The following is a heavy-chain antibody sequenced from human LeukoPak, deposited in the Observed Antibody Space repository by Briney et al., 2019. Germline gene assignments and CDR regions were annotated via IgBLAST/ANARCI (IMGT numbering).Heavy chain of an antibody. J-gene: IGHJ4*02. D-gene: IGHD3-3*01. V-gene: IGHV3-9*01. Sequence: GRSLRLSCAASGFTFDDYAMHWVRQAPGKGLEWVSGISWNSGSIGYADSVKGRFTISRDNAKNTLYLQMNSLRAEDTAVYYCAKARIHNYDFWSGYYAYFDYWGQGTLVTVSS. CDR1: GFTFDDYA. CDR2: ISWNSGSI. CDR3: AKARIHNYDFWSGYYAYFDY.